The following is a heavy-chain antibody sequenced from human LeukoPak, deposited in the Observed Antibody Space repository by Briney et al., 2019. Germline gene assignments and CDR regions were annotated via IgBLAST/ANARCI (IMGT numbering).Heavy chain of an antibody. D-gene: IGHD6-13*01. J-gene: IGHJ5*02. CDR2: ISSNGGST. V-gene: IGHV3-64D*06. CDR3: VKDPSYNIAAAKPWFDP. CDR1: GFTFSSYA. Sequence: GGSLRLSCSASGFTFSSYAMHWVRQAPGKGLEYVSAISSNGGSTYYADSVEGRFAISRDNSKNTPYLQMSSLRAEDTAVYYCVKDPSYNIAAAKPWFDPWGQGTLVTVSS.